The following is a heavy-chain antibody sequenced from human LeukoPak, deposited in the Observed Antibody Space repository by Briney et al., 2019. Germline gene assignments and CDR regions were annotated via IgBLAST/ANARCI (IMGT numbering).Heavy chain of an antibody. CDR2: IYASGSA. V-gene: IGHV4-4*07. J-gene: IGHJ4*02. D-gene: IGHD3-9*01. CDR1: GDSISIYF. Sequence: NPSETLSLTCTVSGDSISIYFWSWIRQPAGKELEWIGRIYASGSANYNPSLKSRVTMSVDTSKNQFSLKLSSVTAADTAVYYCARVAYDILTGYLYYFDYWGQGTLVTVSS. CDR3: ARVAYDILTGYLYYFDY.